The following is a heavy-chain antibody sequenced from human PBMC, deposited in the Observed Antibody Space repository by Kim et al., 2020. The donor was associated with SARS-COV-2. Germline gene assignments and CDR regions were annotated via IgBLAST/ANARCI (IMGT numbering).Heavy chain of an antibody. V-gene: IGHV7-4-1*02. CDR1: GYTFTSYA. CDR2: INTDTGNP. J-gene: IGHJ4*01. D-gene: IGHD2-21*01. Sequence: ASVKVSCKASGYTFTSYALHWVRQAPGQGLEWMGWINTDTGNPMYAQRFQGRVTFTMDTSVSTAYMQISSLKSEDTAVYYCARDEDSCGSDQYLLLDY. CDR3: ARDEDSCGSDQYLLLDY.